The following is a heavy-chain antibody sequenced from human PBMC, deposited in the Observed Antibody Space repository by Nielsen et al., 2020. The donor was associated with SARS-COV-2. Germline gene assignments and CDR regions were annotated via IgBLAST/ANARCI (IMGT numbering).Heavy chain of an antibody. V-gene: IGHV3-30*03. CDR2: ISYDGSNK. CDR1: GFTFSDYY. CDR3: ARDRGTTTSPYYYYGMDV. Sequence: GGSLRLSCAASGFTFSDYYMSWIRQAPGKGLEWVAVISYDGSNKYYADSVKGRFTISRDNSKNTLYLQMNSLRAEDTAVYYCARDRGTTTSPYYYYGMDVWGQGTTVTVSS. J-gene: IGHJ6*02. D-gene: IGHD1-1*01.